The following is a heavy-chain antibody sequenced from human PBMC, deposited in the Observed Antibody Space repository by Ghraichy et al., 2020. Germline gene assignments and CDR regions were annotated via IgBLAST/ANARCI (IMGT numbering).Heavy chain of an antibody. CDR1: GFTFSNYW. Sequence: GGSLRLSCAASGFTFSNYWMTWVRQPPGKGLEWVANIKQDGSDKYYVGSVKGRFTISRDNANNLLYLQMNSLRAEDTAVYYCARDVTSGWSPVNYWGQGTRVTVST. CDR3: ARDVTSGWSPVNY. D-gene: IGHD6-19*01. J-gene: IGHJ4*02. V-gene: IGHV3-7*04. CDR2: IKQDGSDK.